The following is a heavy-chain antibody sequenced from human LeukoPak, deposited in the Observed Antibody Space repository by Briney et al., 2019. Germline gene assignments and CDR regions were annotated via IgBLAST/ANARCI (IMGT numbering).Heavy chain of an antibody. Sequence: GGSLRLSCAASRFTFSSYAMHWVRQAPGKGLEWVAVISYDGSNKYYADSVKGRFTISRDNSKNTLYLQMNSLRAEDTAVYYCAISNDYGPFDYWGQGTLVTVSS. V-gene: IGHV3-30-3*01. J-gene: IGHJ4*02. CDR1: RFTFSSYA. CDR2: ISYDGSNK. CDR3: AISNDYGPFDY. D-gene: IGHD4-17*01.